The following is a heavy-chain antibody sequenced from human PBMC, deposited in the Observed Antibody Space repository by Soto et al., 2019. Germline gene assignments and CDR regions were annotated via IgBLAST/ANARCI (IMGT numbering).Heavy chain of an antibody. V-gene: IGHV3-30-3*01. J-gene: IGHJ6*02. CDR2: ISYDGSNK. CDR1: GFTFSSYA. CDR3: AREGLAARMYYYYGMDV. Sequence: QVQLVESGGGVVQPGRSLRLSCAASGFTFSSYAMHWVRQAPGKGLEWVAVISYDGSNKYYADSVKGRFTISRDNSKNTLYLQMHSLRAEDTAVYYCAREGLAARMYYYYGMDVWGQGTTVTVSS. D-gene: IGHD6-6*01.